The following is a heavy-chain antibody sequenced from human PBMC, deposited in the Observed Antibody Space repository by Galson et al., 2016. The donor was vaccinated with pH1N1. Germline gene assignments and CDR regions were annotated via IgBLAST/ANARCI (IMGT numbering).Heavy chain of an antibody. Sequence: ETLSLTCTVSGGSVSSYYWSWIRQPAGKGLEWIGHIHTSGSTNYNPSLKSRVTMSVDTSKNQFSLKLSSVTAADTDVYYCAREHNFVVVGEGWYYYYGMDVWGQGTTVTVSS. J-gene: IGHJ6*02. V-gene: IGHV4-4*07. CDR2: IHTSGST. CDR1: GGSVSSYY. D-gene: IGHD2-2*01. CDR3: AREHNFVVVGEGWYYYYGMDV.